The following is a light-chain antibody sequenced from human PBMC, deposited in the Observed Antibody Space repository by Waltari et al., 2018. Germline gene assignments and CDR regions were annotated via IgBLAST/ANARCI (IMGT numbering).Light chain of an antibody. CDR3: AAWDDSLDGWV. CDR2: TNS. CDR1: RPKLPTTP. Sequence: QSVLTQPPPAAGTPGQRVSIPCPGGRPKLPTTPPNWYQHLPGSAPKLLIYTNSHRPSGVPDRFSGSKSGTSASLAISGLQLLDEADYYCAAWDDSLDGWVFGGGTRVTVL. J-gene: IGLJ3*02. V-gene: IGLV1-44*01.